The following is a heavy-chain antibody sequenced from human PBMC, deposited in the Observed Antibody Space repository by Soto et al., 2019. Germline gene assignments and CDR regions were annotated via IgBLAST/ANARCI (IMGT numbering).Heavy chain of an antibody. CDR2: ISGSGGST. CDR1: GFTFSSYA. J-gene: IGHJ4*02. D-gene: IGHD6-13*01. Sequence: GGSLRLSCAASGFTFSSYAMSWVRQAPGKGLEWVSAISGSGGSTYYADSVKGRFTISRDSSKNTLYLQMNSLRAEDTAVYYCAKGIAAAKTEDYFDYWGQGTLVTVSS. V-gene: IGHV3-23*01. CDR3: AKGIAAAKTEDYFDY.